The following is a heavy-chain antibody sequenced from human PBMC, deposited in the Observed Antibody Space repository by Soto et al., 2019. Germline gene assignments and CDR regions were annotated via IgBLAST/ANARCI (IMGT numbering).Heavy chain of an antibody. CDR1: GFTFSIND. Sequence: PGGSLRLSCAASGFTFSINDMHWVRQAPGRGLEWVAVISDDGDSKYYADSVKGRFTISRDNSKNMVYLQMDSLRVEDTAVYFCSKDHQTYNWDYLFDSWGQGTLVTVSS. CDR2: ISDDGDSK. D-gene: IGHD1-7*01. J-gene: IGHJ4*02. CDR3: SKDHQTYNWDYLFDS. V-gene: IGHV3-30*18.